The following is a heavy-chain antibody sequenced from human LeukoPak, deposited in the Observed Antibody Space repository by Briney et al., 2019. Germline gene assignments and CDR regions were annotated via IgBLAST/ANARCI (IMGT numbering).Heavy chain of an antibody. CDR1: GGTFSSYA. V-gene: IGHV1-69*13. D-gene: IGHD6-19*01. CDR2: IIPIFGTA. J-gene: IGHJ3*02. CDR3: ARGEVDGRTFDI. Sequence: GASVKVSCKASGGTFSSYAISWVRQAPGQGLEWMGGIIPIFGTANYAQKFQGRVTITADESTSTAYMELSSLRSEDTAVYYCARGEVDGRTFDIWGQGTMVTVSS.